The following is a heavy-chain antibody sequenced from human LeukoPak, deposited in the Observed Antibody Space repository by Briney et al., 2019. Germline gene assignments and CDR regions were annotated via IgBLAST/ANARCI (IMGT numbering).Heavy chain of an antibody. D-gene: IGHD2-2*02. J-gene: IGHJ4*02. CDR1: GYTLTELS. Sequence: ASVKVSCKVSGYTLTELSMHWVRQAPGKGLEWMGGFDPEDGETIYAQKFQGRVTMTEDTSTDTAYMELSSLRSEDTAVYYCARDPLGHCSSSNCYTRMEFDYWGQGTLVTVSS. V-gene: IGHV1-24*01. CDR2: FDPEDGET. CDR3: ARDPLGHCSSSNCYTRMEFDY.